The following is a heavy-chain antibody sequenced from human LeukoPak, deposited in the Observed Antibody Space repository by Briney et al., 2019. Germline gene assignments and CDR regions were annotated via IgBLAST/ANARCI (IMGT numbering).Heavy chain of an antibody. CDR3: AKTMVRTAILLSLPSYYYGLDV. CDR1: GFSFSAYD. CDR2: VSYDGGNR. J-gene: IGHJ6*04. D-gene: IGHD3-10*01. Sequence: GRSLRLSCAASGFSFSAYDMHWVRQATGKGLEWVAVVSYDGGNRYHADSVKGRFTISRDNSKNTLYLQVNNLTTEDTAVYFCAKTMVRTAILLSLPSYYYGLDVWGTGTTVTVSS. V-gene: IGHV3-30*18.